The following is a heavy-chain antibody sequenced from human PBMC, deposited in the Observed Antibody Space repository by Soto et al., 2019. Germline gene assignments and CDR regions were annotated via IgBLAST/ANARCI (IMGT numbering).Heavy chain of an antibody. CDR2: ISGSGTTE. D-gene: IGHD2-2*01. CDR1: GFTFSQYY. Sequence: GGSLRLSCAASGFTFSQYYMTWIRQCPGKGLEWVSSISGSGTTEYYAGSVKGRFTVSRDNANNSVHLQMDTLRAEDSALYLCVRQTRGRHDVFDVWGRGTMVTVSS. CDR3: VRQTRGRHDVFDV. V-gene: IGHV3-11*01. J-gene: IGHJ3*01.